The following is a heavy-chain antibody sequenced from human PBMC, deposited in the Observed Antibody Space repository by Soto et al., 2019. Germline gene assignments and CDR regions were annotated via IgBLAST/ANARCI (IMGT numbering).Heavy chain of an antibody. J-gene: IGHJ4*02. Sequence: EVQLVESGGGLVQPGGSLRLSCAASGFTFTSYWMTWVRQAPGKGLEWVANIKQDGGEKYYVGSVKGRFTISRDNAENSLYLQVASLRAEDAAVYYCARGAFPTWGSYPLDYWGQGTLVTVSS. CDR2: IKQDGGEK. D-gene: IGHD3-16*02. V-gene: IGHV3-7*04. CDR3: ARGAFPTWGSYPLDY. CDR1: GFTFTSYW.